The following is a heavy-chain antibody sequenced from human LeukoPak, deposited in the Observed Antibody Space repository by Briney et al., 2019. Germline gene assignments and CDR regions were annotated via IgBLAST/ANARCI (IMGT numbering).Heavy chain of an antibody. D-gene: IGHD2-2*02. CDR2: ISGSGGST. CDR1: GFTFSSYS. CDR3: AKCVVAVPAAIRHFDY. Sequence: GGSLRLSCAASGFTFSSYSMNWVRQAPGKGLEWVSAISGSGGSTYYADSVKGRFTISRDNSKNTLYLQMNSLRAEDTAVYYCAKCVVAVPAAIRHFDYWGQGTLVTVSS. V-gene: IGHV3-23*01. J-gene: IGHJ4*02.